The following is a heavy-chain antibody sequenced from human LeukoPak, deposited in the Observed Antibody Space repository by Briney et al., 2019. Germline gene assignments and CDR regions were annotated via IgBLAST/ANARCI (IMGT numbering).Heavy chain of an antibody. D-gene: IGHD1-26*01. Sequence: PSETLSLTCVVSGGSISPYYWSWIRQSPGKGLEWIGYIDPSGSTSYNPSLKSRVTISVDTSKSQFSLNLNSVTAADTAVYYCARDRRYSGTYFWDSWGQGTLVIVSS. J-gene: IGHJ4*02. CDR3: ARDRRYSGTYFWDS. CDR1: GGSISPYY. V-gene: IGHV4-4*08. CDR2: IDPSGST.